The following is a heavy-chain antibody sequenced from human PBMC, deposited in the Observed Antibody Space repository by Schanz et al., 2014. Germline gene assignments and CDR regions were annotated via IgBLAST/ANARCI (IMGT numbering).Heavy chain of an antibody. D-gene: IGHD2-15*01. CDR2: TNGDGTNA. Sequence: QVQLVESGGGVVQPGRSLRLSCAASGFTFSSYGLHWVRQAPGKGLEWVSCTNGDGTNAKYADSVKGRFTISRDNSENTLYLQMNSLSADDTAVFYCAKGMGYCSGGTCYDYYYYGLDVWGQGTTVTVSS. CDR3: AKGMGYCSGGTCYDYYYYGLDV. V-gene: IGHV3-33*06. J-gene: IGHJ6*02. CDR1: GFTFSSYG.